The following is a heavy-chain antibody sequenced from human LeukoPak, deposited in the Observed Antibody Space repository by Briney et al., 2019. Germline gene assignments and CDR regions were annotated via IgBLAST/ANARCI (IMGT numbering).Heavy chain of an antibody. J-gene: IGHJ4*02. D-gene: IGHD3-22*01. V-gene: IGHV4-59*11. CDR2: IYYSGST. CDR1: GGSISSHY. CDR3: ARALSGYLVAFDY. Sequence: SETLSLTCTVSGGSISSHYWNWIRQPPGKGLEWIGHIYYSGSTTYNPSLKSRVTISVDTSMNQFSLKLSSVTAADTAVYYCARALSGYLVAFDYWGQGAPVTVSS.